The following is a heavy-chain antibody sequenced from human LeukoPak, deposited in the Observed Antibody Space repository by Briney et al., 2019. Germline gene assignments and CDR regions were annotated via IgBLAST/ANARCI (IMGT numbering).Heavy chain of an antibody. J-gene: IGHJ5*02. V-gene: IGHV4-38-2*02. D-gene: IGHD2-2*01. Sequence: SETLSLTCTVSGYSISSGYYWGWIRQPPGKGLEWIGSIYHSGSTYYNPSHKSRVTISVDTSKNQFSLKLSSVTAADTAVYYCARAGWYCSSTSCDWFDPWGQGTLVTVSS. CDR2: IYHSGST. CDR3: ARAGWYCSSTSCDWFDP. CDR1: GYSISSGYY.